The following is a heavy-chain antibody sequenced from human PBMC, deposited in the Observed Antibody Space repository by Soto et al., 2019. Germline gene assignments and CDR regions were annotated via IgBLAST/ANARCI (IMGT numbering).Heavy chain of an antibody. CDR3: ARLGSGSGSRYYYYYYMDV. V-gene: IGHV4-39*01. Sequence: QLQLQESGPGLVKPSETLSLTCTVSGGSISGSSYYWGWIRQPPGKGLEWIGSIYYSGSTYYNPSLKSRVTISVDTSKNQFSLKLSSVTAADTAVYYCARLGSGSGSRYYYYYYMDVWGKGTTVTVSS. CDR1: GGSISGSSYY. CDR2: IYYSGST. J-gene: IGHJ6*03. D-gene: IGHD3-10*01.